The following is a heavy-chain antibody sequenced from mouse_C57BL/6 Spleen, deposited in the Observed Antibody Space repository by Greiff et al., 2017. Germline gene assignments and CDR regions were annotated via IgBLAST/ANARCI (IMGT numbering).Heavy chain of an antibody. CDR2: IWSDGST. CDR1: GFSLTSYG. CDR3: ARQLYYALYAMGD. Sequence: VKVVESGPGLVAPSQSLSITCTVSGFSLTSYGVHWVRQPPGKGLEWLVVIWSDGSTTYNSALKSRLSISKDNSKSQVFLKMNSLQTDDTARYYCARQLYYALYAMGDWGQGTSVTVSS. V-gene: IGHV2-6-1*01. J-gene: IGHJ4*01. D-gene: IGHD2-3*01.